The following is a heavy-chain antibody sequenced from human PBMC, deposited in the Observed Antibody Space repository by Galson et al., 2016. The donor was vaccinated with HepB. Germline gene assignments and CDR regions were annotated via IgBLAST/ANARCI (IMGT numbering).Heavy chain of an antibody. D-gene: IGHD3-10*01. CDR2: INPSGGST. V-gene: IGHV1-46*01. CDR1: GYTFTGYY. Sequence: SVKVSCKASGYTFTGYYMHWVRQAPGQGLEWMGIINPSGGSTNYAEKFQDRVTLTTDTSTRTVYMGLSSLRSGDTAVYYCARDRGGHRAKSFYFDYWGQGTLVTVSS. J-gene: IGHJ4*02. CDR3: ARDRGGHRAKSFYFDY.